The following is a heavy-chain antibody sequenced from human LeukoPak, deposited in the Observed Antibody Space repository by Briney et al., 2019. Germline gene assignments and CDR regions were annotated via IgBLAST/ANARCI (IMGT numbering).Heavy chain of an antibody. D-gene: IGHD2-2*01. CDR3: ARLLISTEDYYYMDV. CDR2: IYYSGST. Sequence: PSGTLSLTCTVSGGSISSHYWSWIRQPPGKGLEWIGYIYYSGSTNYNPSLKSRVTISVDTSKNQFSLKLSSVTAADTAVYYCARLLISTEDYYYMDVWGKGTTVTVSS. J-gene: IGHJ6*03. CDR1: GGSISSHY. V-gene: IGHV4-59*11.